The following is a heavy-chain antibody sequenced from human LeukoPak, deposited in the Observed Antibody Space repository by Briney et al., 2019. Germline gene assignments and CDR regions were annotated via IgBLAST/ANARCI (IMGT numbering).Heavy chain of an antibody. J-gene: IGHJ5*02. V-gene: IGHV4-59*01. Sequence: PXETXXLTCTVSXGSISXXYWSWXXXPPGXXLEWIGYIYYSGSTNYNPSLKSRVTISVDTSKNQFSLKLSSVTAADTAVYYCARDGGGGFDPWGQGTLVTVSS. D-gene: IGHD3-16*01. CDR1: XGSISXXY. CDR3: ARDGGGGFDP. CDR2: IYYSGST.